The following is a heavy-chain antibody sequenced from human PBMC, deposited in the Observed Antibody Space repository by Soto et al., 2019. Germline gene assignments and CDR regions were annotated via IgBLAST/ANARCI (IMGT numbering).Heavy chain of an antibody. D-gene: IGHD1-1*01. CDR1: GGTFSSYT. V-gene: IGHV1-69*08. CDR3: ARDLSELAGTKGDWYFDL. CDR2: IIPILGIA. Sequence: QVQLVQSGAEVKKPGSSVKVSCKASGGTFSSYTISWVRQAPGQGLEWMGRIIPILGIANYAPKFQGRVTITEDKSTRTAYMEMSSLRSEDTAVYYCARDLSELAGTKGDWYFDLWGRGTLVTVSS. J-gene: IGHJ2*01.